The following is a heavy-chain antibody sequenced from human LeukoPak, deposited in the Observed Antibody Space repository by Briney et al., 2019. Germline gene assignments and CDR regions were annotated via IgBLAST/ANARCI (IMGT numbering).Heavy chain of an antibody. Sequence: PGRSLRLSCAASGFTFSSYGMHWVRQAPGKGLEWVAVISYDGSNKYYADSVKGRFTISRDSSKNTLYLQMNSLRAEDTAVYYCAKEYYDYVWGSYRYDGRTFDYWGQGTLVTASS. D-gene: IGHD3-16*02. V-gene: IGHV3-30*18. CDR3: AKEYYDYVWGSYRYDGRTFDY. CDR2: ISYDGSNK. J-gene: IGHJ4*02. CDR1: GFTFSSYG.